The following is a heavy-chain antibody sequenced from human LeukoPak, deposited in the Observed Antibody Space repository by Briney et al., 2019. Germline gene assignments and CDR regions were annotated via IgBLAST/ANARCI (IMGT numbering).Heavy chain of an antibody. D-gene: IGHD3-3*01. CDR2: ISGGAHST. CDR3: AKGLSASGRFNAFDI. CDR1: EFTFNNYA. Sequence: SGGSLRLSCVASEFTFNNYAMNWVGQAPGKGLEGVAAISGGAHSTYHADSVRGRFTISRDNSKNTLYLQMNSLRVDDTAVYHCAKGLSASGRFNAFDIWGQGTMVTVSS. J-gene: IGHJ3*02. V-gene: IGHV3-23*01.